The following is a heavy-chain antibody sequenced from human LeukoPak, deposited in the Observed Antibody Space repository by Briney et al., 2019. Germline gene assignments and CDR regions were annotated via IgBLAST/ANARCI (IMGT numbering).Heavy chain of an antibody. J-gene: IGHJ4*02. D-gene: IGHD5-18*01. CDR3: ARDKGYSYGSYGY. V-gene: IGHV3-21*01. CDR1: GFTFSSYS. CDR2: ISSSSSHI. Sequence: GGSLRLSCAASGFTFSSYSMNWVRQAPGKGLEWVSSISSSSSHIYYADSVKGRFTISRDNAKNSLYLQMNSLRAEDTAVYYCARDKGYSYGSYGYWGQGTLVTVSS.